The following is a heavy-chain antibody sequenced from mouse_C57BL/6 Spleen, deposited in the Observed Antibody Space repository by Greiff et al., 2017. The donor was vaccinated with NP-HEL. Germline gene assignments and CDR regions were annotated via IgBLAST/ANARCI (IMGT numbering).Heavy chain of an antibody. Sequence: VQLQQPGAELVKPGASVKLSCKASGYTFTSYWMQWVKQRPGQGLEWIGEIDPSDSYTNYNQKFKGKATLTVDTSSSTAYMQLSSLTSEDSAVYYCARPYYGSSSFAYWGQGTLVTVSA. CDR1: GYTFTSYW. CDR3: ARPYYGSSSFAY. J-gene: IGHJ3*01. V-gene: IGHV1-50*01. CDR2: IDPSDSYT. D-gene: IGHD1-1*01.